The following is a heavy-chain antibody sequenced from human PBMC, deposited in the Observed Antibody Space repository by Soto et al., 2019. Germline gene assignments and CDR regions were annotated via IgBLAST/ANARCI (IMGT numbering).Heavy chain of an antibody. D-gene: IGHD2-2*01. CDR2: IYTSGST. CDR1: GGSISSYY. J-gene: IGHJ6*02. CDR3: ARDTAGFGVPAANHKKNGPGYSYGMDV. V-gene: IGHV4-4*07. Sequence: SETLSLTCTVSGGSISSYYWSWIRQPAGKGLEWIGRIYTSGSTNYNPSLKSRVTMSVDTSKNQFSLQLSSRTAADTAVYYCARDTAGFGVPAANHKKNGPGYSYGMDVWGQGTTVTVSS.